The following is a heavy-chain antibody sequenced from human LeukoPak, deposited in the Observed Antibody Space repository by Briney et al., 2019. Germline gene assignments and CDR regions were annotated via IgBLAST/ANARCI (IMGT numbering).Heavy chain of an antibody. J-gene: IGHJ4*02. CDR2: IYYSGGT. CDR1: GYSISSSNW. CDR3: TRKTTTETYYED. Sequence: PSDTLSLTCAVSGYSISSSNWWGWIWQSPGKGLEWIGYIYYSGGTYYNPSLKSRVTMSVDTSKNQFSLELSSVTAVDTAVYYCTRKTTTETYYEDWGQGTLVTVSS. V-gene: IGHV4-28*01. D-gene: IGHD1-1*01.